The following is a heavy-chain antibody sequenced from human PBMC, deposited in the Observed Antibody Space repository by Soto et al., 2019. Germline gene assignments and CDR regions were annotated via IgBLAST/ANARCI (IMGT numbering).Heavy chain of an antibody. Sequence: PSETLSLTCSVSGVSLTSGTYYWSWIRQHPGKGLEWIGYIFYSGSTDYNPSLKSRVNISMDTSKNQFSLKLSSVTAADTAVYYCASTEDFFDYWGQGTLVTVSS. V-gene: IGHV4-31*03. CDR3: ASTEDFFDY. CDR2: IFYSGST. J-gene: IGHJ4*02. CDR1: GVSLTSGTYY.